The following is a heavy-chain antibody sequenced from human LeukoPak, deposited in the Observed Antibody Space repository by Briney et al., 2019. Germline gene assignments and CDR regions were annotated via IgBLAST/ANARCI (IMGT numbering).Heavy chain of an antibody. Sequence: PSETLSLTCTVSGGSINSGAYYWSWIRQPAGKGLEWIGRMYTSGSTNYNPSLKSRVTISRDTSKNQFSLRLNSVTAADTAVYYCARASYSYDINGWVPFDYWGQGTLVTVSS. CDR3: ARASYSYDINGWVPFDY. CDR2: MYTSGST. D-gene: IGHD3-22*01. CDR1: GGSINSGAYY. J-gene: IGHJ4*02. V-gene: IGHV4-61*02.